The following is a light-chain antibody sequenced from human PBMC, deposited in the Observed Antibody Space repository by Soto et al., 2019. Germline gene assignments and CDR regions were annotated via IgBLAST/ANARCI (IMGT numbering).Light chain of an antibody. CDR1: SNDVGAYNY. Sequence: QSALTQPPSASGSPGQSVTISCTGSSNDVGAYNYVSWYQQHPGKAPKLIIYEVTKRPSGVPDRFSGPKSGNTASLTVSGLQADDEADYYCAAWDDSLNGLYVFGTGTKVTVL. J-gene: IGLJ1*01. V-gene: IGLV2-8*01. CDR2: EVT. CDR3: AAWDDSLNGLYV.